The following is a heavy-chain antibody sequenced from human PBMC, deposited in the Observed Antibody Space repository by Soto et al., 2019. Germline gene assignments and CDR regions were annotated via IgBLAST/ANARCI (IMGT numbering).Heavy chain of an antibody. CDR1: GGSISSYY. Sequence: SETLSLTCTVSGGSISSYYWSWIRQPPGKGLEWIGYIYYSGSTNYNPSLNSRVTISVDTSKNQFSLKLSSVTAADTAVYYCASGRLVAGNSDAFDIWGQGTMVTVSS. D-gene: IGHD6-19*01. CDR2: IYYSGST. J-gene: IGHJ3*02. V-gene: IGHV4-59*08. CDR3: ASGRLVAGNSDAFDI.